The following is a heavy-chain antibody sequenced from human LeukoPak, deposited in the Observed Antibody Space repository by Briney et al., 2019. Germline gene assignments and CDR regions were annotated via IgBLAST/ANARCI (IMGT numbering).Heavy chain of an antibody. Sequence: GASVKVSCKASGYTFTAQYMHWVRQAPGQGLEWMGWINPNNGDTKYAESFLGRVTMTRDTSTTTAYMELTNLRSDDTAVYFFASYPRNIPTPPFDYWGQGTLVTVSS. V-gene: IGHV1-2*02. CDR1: GYTFTAQY. CDR2: INPNNGDT. J-gene: IGHJ4*02. CDR3: ASYPRNIPTPPFDY. D-gene: IGHD2-21*01.